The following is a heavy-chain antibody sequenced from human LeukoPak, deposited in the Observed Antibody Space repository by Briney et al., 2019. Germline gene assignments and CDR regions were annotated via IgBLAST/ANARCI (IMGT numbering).Heavy chain of an antibody. D-gene: IGHD3-22*01. J-gene: IGHJ4*02. CDR2: IWYDGSNE. Sequence: GGSLRLSCAASGFTFSSYGMHWVCQAPGKGLEWVAVIWYDGSNEYYADSVKGRFTISRDNSKNTLYLQMNSLRAEDTAVYYCARDSLVITHAFDYWGQGTLVTVSS. CDR3: ARDSLVITHAFDY. V-gene: IGHV3-33*01. CDR1: GFTFSSYG.